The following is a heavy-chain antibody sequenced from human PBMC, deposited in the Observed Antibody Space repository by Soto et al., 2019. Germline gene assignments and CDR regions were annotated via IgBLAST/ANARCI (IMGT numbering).Heavy chain of an antibody. V-gene: IGHV4-39*01. J-gene: IGHJ4*02. Sequence: SETLSLTCTVSGGSISSSSYYWGWIRQPPGKGLEWIGSIYYSGSTYYNPSLKSRVTISVDTSKNQFSLKLSSVTAADTAVYYCARRGRWLQLDYFDYWGQGTLVTVSS. D-gene: IGHD5-12*01. CDR1: GGSISSSSYY. CDR2: IYYSGST. CDR3: ARRGRWLQLDYFDY.